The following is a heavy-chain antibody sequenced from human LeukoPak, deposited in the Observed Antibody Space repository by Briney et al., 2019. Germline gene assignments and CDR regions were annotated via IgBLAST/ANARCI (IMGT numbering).Heavy chain of an antibody. J-gene: IGHJ3*02. V-gene: IGHV1-69*13. CDR1: GGTLSSYA. CDR3: ASHPITMVRGDI. CDR2: IIPIFGTA. Sequence: SVKVSCKASGGTLSSYAISWVRQAPGQGLEWMGGIIPIFGTANYAQKFQGRVTITADESTSTAYMELSSLRSEDTAVYYCASHPITMVRGDIWGQGTMVTVSS. D-gene: IGHD3-10*01.